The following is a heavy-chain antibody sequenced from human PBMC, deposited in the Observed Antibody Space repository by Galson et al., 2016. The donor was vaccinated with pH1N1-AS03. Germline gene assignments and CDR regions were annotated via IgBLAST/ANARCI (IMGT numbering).Heavy chain of an antibody. V-gene: IGHV3-43*01. CDR2: INWDGSFT. J-gene: IGHJ1*01. CDR1: GFSFDDYT. CDR3: FHPLTTTTGIQ. Sequence: SLRLSCAASGFSFDDYTMFWVRQAPGNGLEWVSLINWDGSFTSYADSVKGRFTISRDNNGNSLYLQMNSLRAEDTGVYFCFHPLTTTTGIQWGQGTLATVSS. D-gene: IGHD1-1*01.